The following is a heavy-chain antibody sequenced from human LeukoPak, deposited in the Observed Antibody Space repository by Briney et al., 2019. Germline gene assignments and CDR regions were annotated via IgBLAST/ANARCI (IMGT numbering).Heavy chain of an antibody. J-gene: IGHJ5*02. CDR1: GFTFSSYA. CDR2: ISYDGSNK. Sequence: GGSLRLSCAASGFTFSSYAMHWVRQAPGKGLEWVAVISYDGSNKYYADSVKGRFTISRDNSKNTLYLQMNSLRAEDTAVYHCARAPEPPAAWGQGTWSPSPQ. CDR3: ARAPEPPAA. V-gene: IGHV3-30-3*01.